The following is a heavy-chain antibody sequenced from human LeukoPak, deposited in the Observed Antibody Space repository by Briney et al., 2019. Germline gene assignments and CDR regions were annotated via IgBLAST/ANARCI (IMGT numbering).Heavy chain of an antibody. D-gene: IGHD4-17*01. V-gene: IGHV3-9*01. CDR3: AKDIRDGDYGSFLH. CDR1: GFTFDDYA. J-gene: IGHJ1*01. Sequence: PGGSLRLSCAASGFTFDDYAMHWVRQAPGKGLEWVSGISCDGGSIGYADSVTGRFTISRDNAKTSLYLQMNSLRAEDTALYYCAKDIRDGDYGSFLHWGQGTLVTVSS. CDR2: ISCDGGSI.